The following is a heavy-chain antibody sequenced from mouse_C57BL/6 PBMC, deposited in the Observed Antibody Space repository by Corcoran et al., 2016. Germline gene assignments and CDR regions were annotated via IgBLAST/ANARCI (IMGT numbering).Heavy chain of an antibody. J-gene: IGHJ1*03. V-gene: IGHV8-12*01. Sequence: QVTLKESGHGILQSSQTLSLTCSLSGFSLNTSGMGVSWIRQPSGKGLEWLAHIYWDDDKRYNPSLKSRLTIPKDTSRNQVFLKITSVDTVDTATYYCARRGYDGSRYFDVWGTGTTVTVSS. D-gene: IGHD1-1*01. CDR1: GFSLNTSGMG. CDR3: ARRGYDGSRYFDV. CDR2: IYWDDDK.